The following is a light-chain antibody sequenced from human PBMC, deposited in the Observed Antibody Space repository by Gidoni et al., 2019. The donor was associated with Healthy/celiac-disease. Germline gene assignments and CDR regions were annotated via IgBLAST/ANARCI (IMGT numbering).Light chain of an antibody. CDR1: AGSVSTSYY. CDR2: STN. Sequence: QTVVTKEPSFSVSPGGTVTLTCGLSAGSVSTSYYPSWYQQTPGQAPRTLIYSTNTRSSGVPDRFSGSILGNRAALTIAGAQADDESDYYCVLYMGSGAVVFGGGTNLTVL. V-gene: IGLV8-61*01. CDR3: VLYMGSGAVV. J-gene: IGLJ2*01.